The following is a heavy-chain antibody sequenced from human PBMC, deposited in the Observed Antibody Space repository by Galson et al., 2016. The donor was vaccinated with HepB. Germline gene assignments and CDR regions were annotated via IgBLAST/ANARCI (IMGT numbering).Heavy chain of an antibody. CDR2: ISRSGDST. V-gene: IGHV3-23*01. CDR3: VQGGTAPAV. J-gene: IGHJ6*04. Sequence: SLRLSCAASGFTFRNYGMTWVRQAPGKGLEVVSSISRSGDSTDYADSVKGRFTISRDNSRNTLSLQMNSLRIEDTAVYYCVQGGTAPAVWGRGTTVTVSP. CDR1: GFTFRNYG.